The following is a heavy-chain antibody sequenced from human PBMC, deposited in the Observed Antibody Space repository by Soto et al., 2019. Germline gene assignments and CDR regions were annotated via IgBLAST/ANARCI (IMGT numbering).Heavy chain of an antibody. CDR2: IYSGGST. J-gene: IGHJ6*02. CDR1: GFTVSSNY. D-gene: IGHD1-20*01. CDR3: ARVQRITGTTGGGYYYYYGMDV. Sequence: LRLSCAASGFTVSSNYMSWVRQAPGKGLEWVSVIYSGGSTYYADSVKGRFTISRDNSKNTLYLQMNSLRAEDTAVYYCARVQRITGTTGGGYYYYYGMDVWGQGTTVTVS. V-gene: IGHV3-53*01.